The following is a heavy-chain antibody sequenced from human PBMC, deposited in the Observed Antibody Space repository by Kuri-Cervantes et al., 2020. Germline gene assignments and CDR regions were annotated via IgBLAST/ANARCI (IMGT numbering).Heavy chain of an antibody. J-gene: IGHJ6*02. CDR3: ARDPWLLLPYGMDV. Sequence: GGSLRLSCAASGFTVSSDYMKWVRQAPGKGLEWVSAIYSNSRTYYADSVKGRFTISRDNAKNSLYLQMNSLRDEDTAVYYCARDPWLLLPYGMDVWGQGTTVTVSS. V-gene: IGHV3-53*01. CDR2: IYSNSRT. CDR1: GFTVSSDY. D-gene: IGHD3-22*01.